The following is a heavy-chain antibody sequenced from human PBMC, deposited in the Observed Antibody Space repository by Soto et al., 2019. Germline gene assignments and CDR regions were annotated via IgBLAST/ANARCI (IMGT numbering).Heavy chain of an antibody. CDR3: ARGSGYYDSSGYLDY. CDR2: IGTAGDT. D-gene: IGHD3-22*01. J-gene: IGHJ4*02. CDR1: GFTFSSYD. V-gene: IGHV3-13*01. Sequence: GGSLRLSCAASGFTFSSYDMHWVRQATGTGLEWVSAIGTAGDTYYPGSVKGRFTISRENAKNSLYLQMNSLRAGDTAVYYCARGSGYYDSSGYLDYWGQGTLVTVS.